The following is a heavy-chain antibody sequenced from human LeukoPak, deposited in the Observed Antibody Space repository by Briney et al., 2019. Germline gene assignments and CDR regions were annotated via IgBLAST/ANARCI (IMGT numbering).Heavy chain of an antibody. CDR3: ARGPYCSTTRCYAVTNWFDP. J-gene: IGHJ5*02. V-gene: IGHV1-69*05. Sequence: ASVKVSCKASGGTLSSYIISWVRQAPGQGLEWMGGIIPIFGTTKYAQKFQGRVTITTDESTSTAYMELSSLRSEDTAVYYCARGPYCSTTRCYAVTNWFDPWGQGTLVTVSS. CDR2: IIPIFGTT. CDR1: GGTLSSYI. D-gene: IGHD2-2*01.